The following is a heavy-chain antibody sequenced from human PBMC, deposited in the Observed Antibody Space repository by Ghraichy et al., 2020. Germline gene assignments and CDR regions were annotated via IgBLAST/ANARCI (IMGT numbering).Heavy chain of an antibody. CDR2: INHSGST. D-gene: IGHD3-10*01. CDR3: ARVPASGSYYRHYYYYGMDV. V-gene: IGHV4-34*01. Sequence: SETLSLTCAVYGGSFSGYYWRWIRQPPGKGLEWIGEINHSGSTNYNPSLKSRVTISVDTSKNQFSLKLSSVTAADTAVYYCARVPASGSYYRHYYYYGMDVWGQGTTVTVSS. CDR1: GGSFSGYY. J-gene: IGHJ6*02.